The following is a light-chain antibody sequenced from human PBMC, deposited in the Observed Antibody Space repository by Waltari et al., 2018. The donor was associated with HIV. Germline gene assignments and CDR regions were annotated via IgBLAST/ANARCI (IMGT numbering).Light chain of an antibody. CDR1: RTVLYNRNY. CDR3: QQYYTLRST. V-gene: IGKV4-1*01. CDR2: WAS. Sequence: DIVMTQSPDSLAVSLGATATVTCTSSRTVLYNRNYLPWYQQKPGQAPKVLIDWASTRAFGVPDRFSGSGSGTDFSLTISRVQADDVAIYYCQQYYTLRSTFGGGTKIEI. J-gene: IGKJ4*01.